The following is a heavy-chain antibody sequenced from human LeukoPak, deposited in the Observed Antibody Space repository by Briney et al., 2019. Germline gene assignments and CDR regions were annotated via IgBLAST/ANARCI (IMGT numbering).Heavy chain of an antibody. Sequence: GSLRLSCAASGFTFSNYAMSWVRQAPGKGLEWVSAISANGGSTYYADSVKGRFTISRDNSKNTLYLQMNSLRAEDTAVYYCAKSSVGQWLIYYFDYWGQGTLVTVSS. J-gene: IGHJ4*02. V-gene: IGHV3-23*01. CDR3: AKSSVGQWLIYYFDY. D-gene: IGHD3-22*01. CDR1: GFTFSNYA. CDR2: ISANGGST.